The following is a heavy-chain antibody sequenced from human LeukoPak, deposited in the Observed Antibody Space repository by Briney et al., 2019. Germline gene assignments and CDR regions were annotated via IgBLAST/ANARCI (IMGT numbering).Heavy chain of an antibody. V-gene: IGHV1-3*01. D-gene: IGHD3-9*01. J-gene: IGHJ4*02. CDR1: GYTFTSYA. Sequence: GASVKVSCKASGYTFTSYAMHWVRQAPGQRLEWMGWINAGNGNTKYSQKFQGRVTITRDTSASTAYMELSSLRSEDTAVYYCALGVLRYFDWLAPLDYWGQGTLVTVSS. CDR2: INAGNGNT. CDR3: ALGVLRYFDWLAPLDY.